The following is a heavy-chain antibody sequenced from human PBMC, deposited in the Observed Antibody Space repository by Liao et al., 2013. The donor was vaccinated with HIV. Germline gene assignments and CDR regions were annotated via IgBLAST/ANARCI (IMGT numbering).Heavy chain of an antibody. CDR3: ARDSGSSSWYLGWFDP. D-gene: IGHD6-13*01. CDR2: IYYSGST. J-gene: IGHJ5*02. CDR1: GGSISSSSYF. V-gene: IGHV4-61*01. Sequence: QVHLQESGPALVKPSETLSLTCTVSGGSISSSSYFWTWIRQPPGKGLEWIGYIYYSGSTNYNPSLKSRVTISVDTSKNQFSLKLSSVTAADTAVYYCARDSGSSSWYLGWFDPGAREPWSPSPQ.